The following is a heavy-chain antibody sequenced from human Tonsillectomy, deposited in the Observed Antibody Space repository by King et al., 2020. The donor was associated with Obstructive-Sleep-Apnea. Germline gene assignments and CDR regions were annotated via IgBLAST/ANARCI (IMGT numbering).Heavy chain of an antibody. V-gene: IGHV3-64*05. CDR3: VKDPRGDGYNWLDY. Sequence: VQLVESGGGLVQPGGSLRLSCSASGFSFSDYAMHWFRQAPGKSLEYVFSLSYNRNTIYYVDSVRGRFTISRDNSRNTLYFQMNSLRVEDTATYYCVKDPRGDGYNWLDYWGQGTLVVVSS. D-gene: IGHD5-24*01. J-gene: IGHJ4*02. CDR1: GFSFSDYA. CDR2: LSYNRNTI.